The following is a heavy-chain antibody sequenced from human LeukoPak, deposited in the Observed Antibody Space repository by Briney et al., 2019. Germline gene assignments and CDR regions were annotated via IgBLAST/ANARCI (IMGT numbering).Heavy chain of an antibody. D-gene: IGHD3-22*01. J-gene: IGHJ4*02. CDR2: ISGSGGST. Sequence: GGSLRLSCAASGFTVSSKFMTWVRQAPGKGLEWVSAISGSGGSTYYADSVKGRFTISRDNSKNTLYLQMNSLRAEDTAVYYCAKEVRYDSSGSIPGSWGQGTLVTVSS. CDR3: AKEVRYDSSGSIPGS. CDR1: GFTVSSKF. V-gene: IGHV3-23*01.